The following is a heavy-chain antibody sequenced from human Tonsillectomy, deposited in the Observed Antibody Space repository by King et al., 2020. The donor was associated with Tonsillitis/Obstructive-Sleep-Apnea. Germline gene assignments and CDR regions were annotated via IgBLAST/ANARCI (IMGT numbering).Heavy chain of an antibody. CDR1: GFTFSNAW. J-gene: IGHJ4*02. CDR2: IKSKTDGGTT. CDR3: TKALGITMIVVVTTEDY. Sequence: VQLVESGGGLVKPGGSLRLSCAASGFTFSNAWMNWVRQAPGKGLEWVGRIKSKTDGGTTDYAAPVKGRFTISRDDSKNTLYLQMNSLKTEDTAVYYCTKALGITMIVVVTTEDYWGQGTLVTVSS. V-gene: IGHV3-15*07. D-gene: IGHD3-22*01.